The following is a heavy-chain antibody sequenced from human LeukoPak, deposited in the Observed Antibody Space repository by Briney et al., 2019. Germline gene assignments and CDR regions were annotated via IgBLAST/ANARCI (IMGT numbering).Heavy chain of an antibody. V-gene: IGHV3-23*01. CDR3: AKVPYSDYGSGRPPFMDV. CDR2: ISDSGGRT. J-gene: IGHJ6*02. D-gene: IGHD3-10*01. CDR1: GFSISNYA. Sequence: PGGSLRLSCAASGFSISNYAMSWVRQAPGKGLEWVSTISDSGGRTYYADSVKGRFTISRDNSKDTLYLHMSSLRAEDTAIHYCAKVPYSDYGSGRPPFMDVWGQGTTVAVSS.